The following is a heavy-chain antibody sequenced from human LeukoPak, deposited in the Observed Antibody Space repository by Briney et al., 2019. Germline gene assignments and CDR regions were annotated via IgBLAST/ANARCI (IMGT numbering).Heavy chain of an antibody. CDR3: ARRGCTSASCPIDN. J-gene: IGHJ4*02. CDR1: GYSFTSYW. D-gene: IGHD2-2*01. Sequence: GESLKISCKGSGYSFTSYWIAWVRQMPGKGLEWMGIIYPGDSESRYSPSFQGQVTFSADKSICTAYLQWSSLKASDTAMYYCARRGCTSASCPIDNWGQGTLVTVSS. CDR2: IYPGDSES. V-gene: IGHV5-51*01.